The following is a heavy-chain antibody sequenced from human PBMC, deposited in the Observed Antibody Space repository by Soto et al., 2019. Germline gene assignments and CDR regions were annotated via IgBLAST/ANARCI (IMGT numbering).Heavy chain of an antibody. CDR2: FIPIYGTR. Sequence: QVQLVHSGAEVKKPGSSVKVSCKASGGTFSRYAISWVRRAPGQGLEWIGGFIPIYGTRNYAQKVQGRVTITADESTSTAYMELSSLRSEDTAVYYCARAERPYGDYDNYYYAMDVWDQGTSVTVSS. D-gene: IGHD4-17*01. J-gene: IGHJ6*02. CDR1: GGTFSRYA. V-gene: IGHV1-69*01. CDR3: ARAERPYGDYDNYYYAMDV.